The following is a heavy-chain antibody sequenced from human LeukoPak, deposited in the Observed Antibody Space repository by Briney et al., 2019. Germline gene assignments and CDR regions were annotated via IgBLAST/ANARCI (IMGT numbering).Heavy chain of an antibody. CDR3: ARIQYSSSPVDY. J-gene: IGHJ4*02. V-gene: IGHV4-39*01. Sequence: SETLSLTCTVSGGSISSSSYYWGWIRQPPWKGLEWIGSIYYTGSTYYNPSLKSRVTIPVDTSKNQFSLKLSSVTAADTAVYYCARIQYSSSPVDYWGQGTLVTVSS. CDR1: GGSISSSSYY. D-gene: IGHD6-6*01. CDR2: IYYTGST.